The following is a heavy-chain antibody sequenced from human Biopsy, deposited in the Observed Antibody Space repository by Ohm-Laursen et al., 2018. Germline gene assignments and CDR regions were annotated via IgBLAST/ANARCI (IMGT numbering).Heavy chain of an antibody. D-gene: IGHD2-15*01. J-gene: IGHJ4*02. V-gene: IGHV3-7*01. CDR1: GFTFARYC. Sequence: SLRLSCAASGFTFARYCMSWVRQAPGKGLEWVANIKQDGSDIYYVDSVKGRFTISRDNAKNSLYLQMDSLRAEDTAVYYCARLLRTDYWGQGTLVTVSS. CDR3: ARLLRTDY. CDR2: IKQDGSDI.